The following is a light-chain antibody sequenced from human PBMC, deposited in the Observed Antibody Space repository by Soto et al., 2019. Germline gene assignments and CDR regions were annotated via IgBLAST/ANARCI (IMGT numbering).Light chain of an antibody. CDR1: QSLIHSDGNTY. CDR2: KVF. V-gene: IGKV2-30*02. Sequence: VVMTQSPLSLPVTLGQPASISCRSSQSLIHSDGNTYLNWFQQRPGQSPRRLIYKVFDRDSGVPDRFTGSGSGTDFTLKISRVEAEDVGVYYCMQGTHWPWTFGQGTEVEIK. J-gene: IGKJ1*01. CDR3: MQGTHWPWT.